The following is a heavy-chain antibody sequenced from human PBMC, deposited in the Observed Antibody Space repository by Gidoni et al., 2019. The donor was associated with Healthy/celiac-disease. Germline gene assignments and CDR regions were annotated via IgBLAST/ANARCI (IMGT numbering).Heavy chain of an antibody. Sequence: EVQLLESGGGLVQPGGSLRLSCAASGFTFSSYAMSWVRQAPGKGLEWVSAISGSGGSTYYADSVKGRFTISRDNSKNTLYLQMNSLRAEDTAVYYCAKDRANALYCGGDCYPPGYFDYWGQGTLVTVSS. J-gene: IGHJ4*02. D-gene: IGHD2-21*02. CDR2: ISGSGGST. V-gene: IGHV3-23*01. CDR3: AKDRANALYCGGDCYPPGYFDY. CDR1: GFTFSSYA.